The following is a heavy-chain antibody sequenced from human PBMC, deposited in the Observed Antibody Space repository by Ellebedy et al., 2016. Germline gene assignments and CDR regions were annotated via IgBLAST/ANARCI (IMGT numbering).Heavy chain of an antibody. J-gene: IGHJ4*02. CDR1: GITVGNNY. CDR2: IFSGGGT. V-gene: IGHV3-66*01. CDR3: ARDPAAAGLGSFG. D-gene: IGHD6-13*01. Sequence: GGSLRLXXAASGITVGNNYMNWIRQAPGKGLEWISLIFSGGGTNYADSVKGRFTISRDSSKNTLFLQMDSLRVEDTAVYYCARDPAAAGLGSFGWGQGTLVTVSS.